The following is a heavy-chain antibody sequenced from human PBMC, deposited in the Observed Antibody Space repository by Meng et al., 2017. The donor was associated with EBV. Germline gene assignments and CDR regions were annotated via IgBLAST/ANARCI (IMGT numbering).Heavy chain of an antibody. D-gene: IGHD5-12*01. V-gene: IGHV4-39*07. J-gene: IGHJ5*02. CDR1: GGSISSSSYY. CDR3: ARVVATIFTNWFDP. Sequence: HLQAARPGLVKPSEALSLTGAVSGGSISSSSYYWGWIRQPPGKGLEWIGSIYYSGSTYYNPSLKRRFTISVDTSKNQFSLKLSSVTAADTAVYYCARVVATIFTNWFDPWGQGTLVTVSS. CDR2: IYYSGST.